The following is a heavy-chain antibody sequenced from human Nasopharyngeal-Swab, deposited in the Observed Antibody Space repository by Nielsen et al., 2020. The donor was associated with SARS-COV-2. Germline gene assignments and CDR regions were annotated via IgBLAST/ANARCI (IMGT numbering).Heavy chain of an antibody. CDR2: IYHSGST. D-gene: IGHD3-22*01. Sequence: VRQAPGKGLEWIGEIYHSGSTNYNPSLKSRVTISVDKSKNQFSLKLSSATAADTAVYYCASPQGSSGHYYMDVWGKGTTVTVSS. J-gene: IGHJ6*03. V-gene: IGHV4-4*02. CDR3: ASPQGSSGHYYMDV.